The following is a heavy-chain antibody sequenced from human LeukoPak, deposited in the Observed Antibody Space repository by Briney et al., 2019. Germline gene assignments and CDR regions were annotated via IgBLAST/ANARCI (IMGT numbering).Heavy chain of an antibody. CDR2: ISYDGSNK. V-gene: IGHV3-30-3*01. Sequence: GGSLRLSCAASGFTFSSYAMHWVRQAPGKGLEWVAVISYDGSNKYYADSVKGRFTISRDNSKNTLYLQMNSLRAGDTAVHYCARVGGAAHYWGQGTLVTVSS. D-gene: IGHD3-16*01. CDR1: GFTFSSYA. J-gene: IGHJ4*02. CDR3: ARVGGAAHY.